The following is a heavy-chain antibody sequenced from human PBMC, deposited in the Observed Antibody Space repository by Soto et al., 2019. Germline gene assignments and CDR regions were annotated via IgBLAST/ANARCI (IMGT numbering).Heavy chain of an antibody. Sequence: QVQLVQSGAEVKKPGSSVKVSCKASGGTFSSYAISWVRQAPGQGLEWMGGIIPIFGTANYAQKFQGRVTITADESTSTAYMELSSLRSEDTAVYYSAICLYYYDSSGYYYVNWYFDLWGRGTLVTVSS. V-gene: IGHV1-69*01. CDR1: GGTFSSYA. CDR3: AICLYYYDSSGYYYVNWYFDL. J-gene: IGHJ2*01. CDR2: IIPIFGTA. D-gene: IGHD3-22*01.